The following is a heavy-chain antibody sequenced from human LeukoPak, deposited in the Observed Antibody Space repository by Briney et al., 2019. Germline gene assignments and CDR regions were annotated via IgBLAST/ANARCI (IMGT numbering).Heavy chain of an antibody. D-gene: IGHD5-24*01. CDR3: ARGGRMATSAAYYMDV. V-gene: IGHV1-24*01. CDR2: FDPEDGET. CDR1: GYTLTELS. J-gene: IGHJ6*03. Sequence: GASVKVSCKVSGYTLTELSMHWVRQAPGKGLEWMGGFDPEDGETIYAQKFQGRVTMTEDTSTDTAYMELSSLRSEDTAVYYCARGGRMATSAAYYMDVWGKGTTVTVSS.